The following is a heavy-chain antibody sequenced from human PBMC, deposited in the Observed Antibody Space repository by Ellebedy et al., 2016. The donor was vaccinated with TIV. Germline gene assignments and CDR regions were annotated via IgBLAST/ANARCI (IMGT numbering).Heavy chain of an antibody. Sequence: GESLKISCAASGFTVSSNYMSWVRQAPGKGLEWVSVIYSGGSTYYADSVKGRFTISRDNSKNTLYVQMNSLRAEDTAVYYCARGGRDQWLIDYWGQGALVTVSS. V-gene: IGHV3-66*01. CDR3: ARGGRDQWLIDY. J-gene: IGHJ4*02. CDR1: GFTVSSNY. D-gene: IGHD6-19*01. CDR2: IYSGGST.